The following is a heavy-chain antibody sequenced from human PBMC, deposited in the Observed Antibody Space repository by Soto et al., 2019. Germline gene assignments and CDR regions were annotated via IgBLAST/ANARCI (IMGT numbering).Heavy chain of an antibody. Sequence: ASVKVSCKASGYTFTSYYMHWVRQAPGQGLEWMGIINPSGGSTSYAQKFQGRVTMTRDTSTSTVYMELSSLRSEDTAVYYCATQVGCFSSGYPSSQSSIDFCGQGTLVTVSA. CDR3: ATQVGCFSSGYPSSQSSIDF. J-gene: IGHJ4*02. CDR2: INPSGGST. D-gene: IGHD3-22*01. CDR1: GYTFTSYY. V-gene: IGHV1-46*01.